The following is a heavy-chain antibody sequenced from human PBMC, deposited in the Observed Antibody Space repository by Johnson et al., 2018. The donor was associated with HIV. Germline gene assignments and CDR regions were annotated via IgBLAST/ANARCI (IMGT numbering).Heavy chain of an antibody. D-gene: IGHD3-16*02. J-gene: IGHJ3*02. CDR3: ARDRVITFGGVIGRGAFDI. Sequence: QVQLVESGGGVVQPGRSLRLSCAASGFTFSSYAMHWVRQAPGNGLEWVAVISYDGSNKYYADSVKGRFTISRDNSKNTLYLQMNSLRAEDTAVYYCARDRVITFGGVIGRGAFDIWGQGTMVTVSS. CDR1: GFTFSSYA. V-gene: IGHV3-30-3*01. CDR2: ISYDGSNK.